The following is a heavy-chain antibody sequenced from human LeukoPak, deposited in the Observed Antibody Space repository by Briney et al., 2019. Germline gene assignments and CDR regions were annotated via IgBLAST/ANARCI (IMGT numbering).Heavy chain of an antibody. V-gene: IGHV3-7*01. CDR1: GFIFSSYS. J-gene: IGHJ2*01. CDR3: AGGARGYNWYFDL. D-gene: IGHD3-16*01. CDR2: IKHDGSEK. Sequence: PGGSLRLSCAASGFIFSSYSMKWVRQAPGKGLEWVANIKHDGSEKYYVDSMEGRFTISRDNVKNSLYLQINSLRAEDTAVYYCAGGARGYNWYFDLWGRGTLVTVSS.